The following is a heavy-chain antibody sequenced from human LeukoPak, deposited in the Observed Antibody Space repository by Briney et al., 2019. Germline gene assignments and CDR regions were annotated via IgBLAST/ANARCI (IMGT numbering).Heavy chain of an antibody. D-gene: IGHD2-2*01. CDR2: IKEDGSEE. Sequence: GGSLRLSCAASGFTFSSYWMSWVRQAPGKGLEWVVNIKEDGSEEYYVDSVKGRFTISRDNAKNSLYLQMNSLRAEDTAVYYCARPRYCSSISCYFHAFDVWGQGTMVTVSS. V-gene: IGHV3-7*01. CDR3: ARPRYCSSISCYFHAFDV. CDR1: GFTFSSYW. J-gene: IGHJ3*01.